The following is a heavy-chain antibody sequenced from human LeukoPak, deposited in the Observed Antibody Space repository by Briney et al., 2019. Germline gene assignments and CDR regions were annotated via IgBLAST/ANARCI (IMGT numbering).Heavy chain of an antibody. V-gene: IGHV4-39*01. CDR1: GGSISSSSYY. D-gene: IGHD2-15*01. Sequence: SETLSLTCTVSGGSISSSSYYWGWIRQPPGKGLEWIGSIYCSGSTYYNPSLKSRVTISVDTSKNQFSLKLSSVTAADTAVYYCARREAAPGGGYYGMDVWGQGTTVTVSS. CDR2: IYCSGST. CDR3: ARREAAPGGGYYGMDV. J-gene: IGHJ6*02.